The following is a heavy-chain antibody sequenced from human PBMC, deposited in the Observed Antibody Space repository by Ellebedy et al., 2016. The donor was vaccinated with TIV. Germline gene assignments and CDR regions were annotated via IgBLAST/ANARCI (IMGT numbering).Heavy chain of an antibody. J-gene: IGHJ4*02. D-gene: IGHD3-3*01. Sequence: SETLSLXCTVSGDSINSGDYYWSWIRQPPGKGLEWIGYIYYTGTTYYNPSLKGRITISVDTSKNHFSLRLRSVTAAGTALYFCARETDFWSDSSYFDSWGQGILVAVSS. CDR2: IYYTGTT. CDR3: ARETDFWSDSSYFDS. V-gene: IGHV4-30-4*01. CDR1: GDSINSGDYY.